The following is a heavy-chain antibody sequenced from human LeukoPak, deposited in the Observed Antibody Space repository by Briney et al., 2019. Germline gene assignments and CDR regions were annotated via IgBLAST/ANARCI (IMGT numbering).Heavy chain of an antibody. CDR2: IYYRGST. J-gene: IGHJ2*01. V-gene: IGHV4-59*01. Sequence: SETLSLTCTVSGGSISGYYWSWIRQPPGKGLEWIGYIYYRGSTNYNPSLMSRASISVDTSKNQFSLKLDSLTAADTAVYYCVRRGVLWFGELSYYYFDLWXXXTLVAVSS. CDR3: VRRGVLWFGELSYYYFDL. CDR1: GGSISGYY. D-gene: IGHD3-10*01.